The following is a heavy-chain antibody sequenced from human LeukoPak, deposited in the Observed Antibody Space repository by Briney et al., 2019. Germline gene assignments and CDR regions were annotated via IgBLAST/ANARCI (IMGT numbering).Heavy chain of an antibody. CDR2: IKLDGGDQ. Sequence: PGGSLRLSCAASGFTFSSYSMSWVRQAPGKGLEWLANIKLDGGDQHYADSVKGRFTIPRDNAKNSLFLQMDSLRAADTAVYYCARDDSGPRNKYYYESTGFYSRPYYLDYWGQGALVTVSS. J-gene: IGHJ4*02. CDR3: ARDDSGPRNKYYYESTGFYSRPYYLDY. D-gene: IGHD3-22*01. CDR1: GFTFSSYS. V-gene: IGHV3-7*01.